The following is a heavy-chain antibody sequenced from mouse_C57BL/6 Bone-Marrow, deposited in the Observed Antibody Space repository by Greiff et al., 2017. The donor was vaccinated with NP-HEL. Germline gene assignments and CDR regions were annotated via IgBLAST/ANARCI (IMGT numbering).Heavy chain of an antibody. CDR2: ISSGSSTI. D-gene: IGHD1-1*01. CDR3: AREDYYGSSYYFDY. V-gene: IGHV5-17*01. J-gene: IGHJ2*01. Sequence: VQLKESGGGLVKPGGSLKLSCAASGFTFSDYGMHWVRQAPEKGLEWVAYISSGSSTIYYADTVKGRFTISRDNAKNTLFLQMTSLRSEDTAMYYCAREDYYGSSYYFDYWGQGTTLTVSS. CDR1: GFTFSDYG.